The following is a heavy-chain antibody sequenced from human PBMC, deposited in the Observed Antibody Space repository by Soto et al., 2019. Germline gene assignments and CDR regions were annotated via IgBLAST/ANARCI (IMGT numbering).Heavy chain of an antibody. CDR1: GFTFSSYG. D-gene: IGHD2-15*01. V-gene: IGHV3-30*18. CDR2: ISYDGSNK. Sequence: QVQLVESGGGVVQPGRSLRLSCAASGFTFSSYGMHWVRQAPGKGLEWVAVISYDGSNKYYADSVKGRFTISRDNSKNTLYLQMNSLRAEDTAVYYCAKDFCSGGSCYYYYGMDVWGQGTTVTVSS. J-gene: IGHJ6*02. CDR3: AKDFCSGGSCYYYYGMDV.